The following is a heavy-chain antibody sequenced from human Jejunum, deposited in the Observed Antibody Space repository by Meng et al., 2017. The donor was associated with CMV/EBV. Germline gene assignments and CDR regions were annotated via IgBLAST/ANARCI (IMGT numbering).Heavy chain of an antibody. CDR2: IIPSVGIA. Sequence: YVISWGMQGPGQGLEWMGGIIPSVGIANYRQKFQDRVKISADKSTSTVYMKLSGLRSEDTATYYCAREFFLRGLGNILQNWFDPWGQGTLVTVSS. V-gene: IGHV1-69*10. J-gene: IGHJ5*02. CDR3: AREFFLRGLGNILQNWFDP. D-gene: IGHD3-3*01. CDR1: YV.